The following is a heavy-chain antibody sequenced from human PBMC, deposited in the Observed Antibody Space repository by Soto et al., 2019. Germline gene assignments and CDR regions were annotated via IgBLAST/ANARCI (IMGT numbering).Heavy chain of an antibody. CDR3: ARRGEAALVLYYFDY. CDR1: GVSLSTTGVG. Sequence: SGPTLVNRTHTLTLTCTFSGVSLSTTGVGVSWIRQPPGKALDWLALIYWHDDKRYSPSLKSRLTITKDTSKNQVVLTMTNMDPSNTATYYCARRGEAALVLYYFDYFGRRVLFTFCS. CDR2: IYWHDDK. D-gene: IGHD3-16*01. V-gene: IGHV2-5*01. J-gene: IGHJ4*02.